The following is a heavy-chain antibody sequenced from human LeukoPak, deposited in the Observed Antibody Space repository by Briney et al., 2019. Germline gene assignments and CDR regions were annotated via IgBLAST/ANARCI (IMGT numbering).Heavy chain of an antibody. D-gene: IGHD2-2*02. V-gene: IGHV4-59*01. CDR3: ARLYCSRTSCYSSP. J-gene: IGHJ5*02. CDR1: GGSISNYH. Sequence: SETLSLTCIVSGGSISNYHWSWIRQPPGKGLEWIGYVSYTGSTNCNPSLKSRVTMSVDTSKNQFSLNLSSVTAADTAMYYCARLYCSRTSCYSSPWGQGTLVTVSA. CDR2: VSYTGST.